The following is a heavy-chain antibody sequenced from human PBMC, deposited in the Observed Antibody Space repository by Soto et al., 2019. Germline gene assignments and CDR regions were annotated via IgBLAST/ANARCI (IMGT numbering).Heavy chain of an antibody. CDR1: GYSITGYY. CDR3: ARVAVSGTIDY. CDR2: INPNRGGT. J-gene: IGHJ4*02. V-gene: IGHV1-2*02. D-gene: IGHD3-10*01. Sequence: QVPLVQSGAEVKKPGASLKVSCKASGYSITGYYLDWVRQAPGHGLEWMGWINPNRGGTNYAQKFQGRVTMTRDTSINTVYMELSSLTSDDTAVYYCARVAVSGTIDYWGQGTLVTVSS.